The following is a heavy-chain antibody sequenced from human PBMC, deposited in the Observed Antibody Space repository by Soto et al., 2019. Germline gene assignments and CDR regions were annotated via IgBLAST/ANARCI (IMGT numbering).Heavy chain of an antibody. V-gene: IGHV3-21*01. CDR3: ARVFVVVPAASGRAFDI. CDR2: ISSSSSYI. CDR1: GFTFSSYS. Sequence: GGSLRLSCAASGFTFSSYSMNWVRQAPGKGLEWVSSISSSSSYIYYADSVKGRFTISRDNAKNSLYLQMNSLRAEDTAVYYCARVFVVVPAASGRAFDIWGQGTRVTVSS. D-gene: IGHD2-2*01. J-gene: IGHJ3*02.